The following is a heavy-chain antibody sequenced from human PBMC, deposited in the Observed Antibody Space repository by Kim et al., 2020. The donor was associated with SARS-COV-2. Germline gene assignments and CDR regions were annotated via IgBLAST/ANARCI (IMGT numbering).Heavy chain of an antibody. V-gene: IGHV1-46*01. D-gene: IGHD6-13*01. CDR3: ARGFRSPSSSWVY. J-gene: IGHJ4*02. Sequence: YAQKFQGRVTMTRDTSTSTVYMELSSLRSEDTAVYYCARGFRSPSSSWVYWGQGTLVTVSS.